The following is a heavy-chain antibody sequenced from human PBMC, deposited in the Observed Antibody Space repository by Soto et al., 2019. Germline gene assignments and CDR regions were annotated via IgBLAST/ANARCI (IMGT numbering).Heavy chain of an antibody. CDR1: GFTFSSYW. Sequence: GGSLRLSCAASGFTFSSYWMHWVRQAPGKGLVWVSRINSDGGTTNYADSVKGRFTISRDNAKNTVYLQVNSLSAEDTAVYYCAREGFLAGAAYYDSSGYDYWGQGTLVTVSS. J-gene: IGHJ4*02. CDR2: INSDGGTT. D-gene: IGHD3-22*01. V-gene: IGHV3-74*01. CDR3: AREGFLAGAAYYDSSGYDY.